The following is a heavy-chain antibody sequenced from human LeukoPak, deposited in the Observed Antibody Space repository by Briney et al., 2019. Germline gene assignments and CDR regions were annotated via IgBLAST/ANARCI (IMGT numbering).Heavy chain of an antibody. Sequence: GGSLRLSCAASGFTFSSYSMNWVRQAPGKGLEGVSSISSSSSYIYYADSVKGRFTISRDNAKNSLDLQMNSLRAEDTAVYYCARAPYGDPPDYWGQGTLVTVSS. CDR2: ISSSSSYI. J-gene: IGHJ4*02. V-gene: IGHV3-21*01. D-gene: IGHD4-17*01. CDR3: ARAPYGDPPDY. CDR1: GFTFSSYS.